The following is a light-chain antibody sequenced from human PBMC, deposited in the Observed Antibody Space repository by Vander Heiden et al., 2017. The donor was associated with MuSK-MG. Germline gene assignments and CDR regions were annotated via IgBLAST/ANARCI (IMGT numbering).Light chain of an antibody. CDR2: SAA. V-gene: IGKV1-39*01. J-gene: IGKJ1*01. CDR3: QQSYSTPWT. Sequence: QVTKSPSSLSASVGDRVTITCRASQSISSYLNWYQQKPGKAPKRLFYSAASLQSGDPSRFSGSGSGTDFTLTISSLQPENFSAYYCQQSYSTPWTFGQGTKVEIK. CDR1: QSISSY.